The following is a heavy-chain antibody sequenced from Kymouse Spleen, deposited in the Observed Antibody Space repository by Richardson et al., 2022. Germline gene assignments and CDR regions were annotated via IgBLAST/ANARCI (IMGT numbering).Heavy chain of an antibody. CDR2: IWYDGSNK. D-gene: IGHD6-6*01. Sequence: QVQLVESGGGVVQPGRSLRLSCAASGFTFSSYGMHWVRQAPGKGLEWVAVIWYDGSNKYYADSVKGRFTISRDNSKNTLYLQMNSLRAEDTAVYYCARKGYSSSSYYGMDVWGQGTTVTVSS. J-gene: IGHJ6*02. CDR3: ARKGYSSSSYYGMDV. V-gene: IGHV3-33*01. CDR1: GFTFSSYG.